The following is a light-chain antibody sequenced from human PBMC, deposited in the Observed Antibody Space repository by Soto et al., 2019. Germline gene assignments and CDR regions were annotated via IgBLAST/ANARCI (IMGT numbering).Light chain of an antibody. J-gene: IGKJ2*01. CDR3: QQYNNLPPGT. Sequence: EIVMTQSPATLSVSPGERATLSCRASQSVSSNLAWYQQKPGQAPRLLIYGASTRATGIPASFSGSGSGTEFTLTISSLQSEDFAVYYCQQYNNLPPGTFGQGTKLEIK. V-gene: IGKV3-15*01. CDR1: QSVSSN. CDR2: GAS.